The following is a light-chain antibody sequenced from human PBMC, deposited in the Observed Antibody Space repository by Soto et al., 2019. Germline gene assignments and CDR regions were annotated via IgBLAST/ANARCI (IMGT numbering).Light chain of an antibody. CDR3: HQRSDWSPIT. CDR1: PSVSSS. J-gene: IGKJ5*01. CDR2: DAS. V-gene: IGKV3-11*01. Sequence: GFTQSPATLSLSPWERFTLSCGASPSVSSSRLASYQQQPGQAPRLLIYDASNRATGIPARFSGSGSGTDFTLTISSLEPEDFAANYCHQRSDWSPITFGQGTRLEIK.